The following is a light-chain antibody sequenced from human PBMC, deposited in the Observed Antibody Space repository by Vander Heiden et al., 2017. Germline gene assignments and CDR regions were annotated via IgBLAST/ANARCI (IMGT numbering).Light chain of an antibody. CDR2: GAS. CDR3: QQYGSSPWT. Sequence: DIVLTQSPGTLSLSPGARATLSCRASQSVSSSYLAWYQQKPGQAPRILIDGASSRATGIPDRFSGSGSGTDFTLTISRLEPEDFAVYYCQQYGSSPWTFGQGTKVEIK. CDR1: QSVSSSY. V-gene: IGKV3-20*01. J-gene: IGKJ1*01.